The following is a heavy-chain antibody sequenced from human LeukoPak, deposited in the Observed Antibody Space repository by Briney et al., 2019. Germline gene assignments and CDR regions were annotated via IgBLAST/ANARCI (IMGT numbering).Heavy chain of an antibody. Sequence: WETLSLTCTVSGDSISSFYWSWVRQPAGKGLEWVGHIYSSGSTNYNASLERRVTISVEKSKKQLSLKLSSATAADTAVYYCARDVVAAAGTWDYWGQGTLVTVSS. D-gene: IGHD6-13*01. CDR2: IYSSGST. V-gene: IGHV4-4*07. CDR3: ARDVVAAAGTWDY. CDR1: GDSISSFY. J-gene: IGHJ4*02.